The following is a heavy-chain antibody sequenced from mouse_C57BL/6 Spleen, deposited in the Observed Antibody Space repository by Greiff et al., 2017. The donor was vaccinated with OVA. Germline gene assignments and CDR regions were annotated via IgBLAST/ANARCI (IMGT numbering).Heavy chain of an antibody. CDR2: INPNNGGT. Sequence: VQLQQSGPELVKPGASVKISCKASGYTFTDYYMNWVKQSHGKSLEWIGDINPNNGGTSYNQKFKGKATLTVDKSSSTAYMELRSLTSEDSAVYYCARKRGIYYDYDEGDYWGQGTSVTVSS. CDR1: GYTFTDYY. V-gene: IGHV1-26*01. D-gene: IGHD2-4*01. CDR3: ARKRGIYYDYDEGDY. J-gene: IGHJ4*01.